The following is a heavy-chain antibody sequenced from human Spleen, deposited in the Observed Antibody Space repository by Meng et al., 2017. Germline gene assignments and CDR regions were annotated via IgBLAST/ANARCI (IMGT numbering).Heavy chain of an antibody. CDR3: SGHVDY. CDR2: MKSNVDGGTV. CDR1: GFTFSNAW. J-gene: IGHJ4*01. V-gene: IGHV3-15*01. Sequence: GGSLRLSCAASGFTFSNAWMTWVRQAPGKGLEWIGRMKSNVDGGTVDYAAAVKGRFFISRDDSENTCYLQMNSLTTEDTALYYYSGHVDYWGHGTLVTVSS.